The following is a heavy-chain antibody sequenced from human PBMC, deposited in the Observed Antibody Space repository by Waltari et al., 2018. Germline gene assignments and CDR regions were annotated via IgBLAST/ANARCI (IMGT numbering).Heavy chain of an antibody. J-gene: IGHJ5*02. CDR3: ARLPMDFCSGYPDS. CDR1: GGSINTNDYY. D-gene: IGHD3-3*01. Sequence: QLHLQESGPGLVKPSETLSLTCTVSGGSINTNDYYWGWIRQAPAKTLEWIVSVYHSGRAYYTPAPTSRHTIFLVTSKHQFSLGWTSLTSTDPGVYYCARLPMDFCSGYPDSWGQGRHVIVSS. V-gene: IGHV4-39*01. CDR2: VYHSGRA.